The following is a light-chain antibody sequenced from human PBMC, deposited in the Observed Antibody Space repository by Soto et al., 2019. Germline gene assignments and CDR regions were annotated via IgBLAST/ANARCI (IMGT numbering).Light chain of an antibody. J-gene: IGKJ1*01. V-gene: IGKV3-20*01. CDR3: QQYGNSPWT. CDR2: STS. Sequence: EIVLTQSPGTLSLSLGERGTLSCRASQRFGSSNLAWYQQKPGQAPRLLIYSTSSRATGIPDRFSGSGSGTEFTLTISRLEPEDFAVYYCQQYGNSPWTFGQGTKVGIK. CDR1: QRFGSSN.